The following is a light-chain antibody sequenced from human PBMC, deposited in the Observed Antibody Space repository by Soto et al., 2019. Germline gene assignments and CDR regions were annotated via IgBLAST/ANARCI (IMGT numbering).Light chain of an antibody. J-gene: IGKJ5*01. Sequence: DIQMTQSPSSLSASVGDRVTITCRASQSISNYLNWYQQKPGKAPKXLIYAASSLQSGVPSRFSGSGSGTQFTLTISSLQPEDFETYYCQQSYSTPITFGQGTRLEIK. V-gene: IGKV1-39*01. CDR3: QQSYSTPIT. CDR2: AAS. CDR1: QSISNY.